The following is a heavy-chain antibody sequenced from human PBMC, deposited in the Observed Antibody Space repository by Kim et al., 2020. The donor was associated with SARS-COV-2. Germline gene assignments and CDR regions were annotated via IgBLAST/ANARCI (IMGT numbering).Heavy chain of an antibody. D-gene: IGHD6-13*01. CDR3: AKGSIAAAGY. CDR2: NK. Sequence: NKYYADSVKGRFSISRDNSKNTLYLQMNSLRAEDTAVYYCAKGSIAAAGYWGQGTLVTVSS. J-gene: IGHJ4*02. V-gene: IGHV3-30*02.